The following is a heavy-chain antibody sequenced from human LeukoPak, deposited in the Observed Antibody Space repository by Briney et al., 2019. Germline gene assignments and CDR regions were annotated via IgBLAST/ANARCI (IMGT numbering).Heavy chain of an antibody. CDR3: ARELLWFGELGAFDI. Sequence: GGSLGLSCAASGFTFSDYYMSWIRQAPGKGLEWVSYISSSGSTIYYADSVKGRFTISRDNAKNSLYLQMNSLRAEDTAVYYCARELLWFGELGAFDIWGQGTMVTVSS. J-gene: IGHJ3*02. CDR2: ISSSGSTI. D-gene: IGHD3-10*01. CDR1: GFTFSDYY. V-gene: IGHV3-11*01.